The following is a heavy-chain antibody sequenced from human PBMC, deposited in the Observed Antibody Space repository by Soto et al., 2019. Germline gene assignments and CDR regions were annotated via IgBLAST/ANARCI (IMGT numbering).Heavy chain of an antibody. D-gene: IGHD3-3*01. CDR1: GGSFSGYY. Sequence: PSETLSLTCAVYGGSFSGYYWSWTRQPPGKGLEWIGEINHSGSTNYNPSLKSRVTISVDTSKNQFSLKLSSVTAADTAVYYCASSGYDFWSGYYTDIDYWGQGTLVTVSS. CDR2: INHSGST. V-gene: IGHV4-34*01. J-gene: IGHJ4*02. CDR3: ASSGYDFWSGYYTDIDY.